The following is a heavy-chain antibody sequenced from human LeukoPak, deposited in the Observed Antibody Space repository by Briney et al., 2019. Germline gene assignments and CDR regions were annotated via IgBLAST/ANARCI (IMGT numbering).Heavy chain of an antibody. CDR1: GFTFSSYV. V-gene: IGHV3-21*01. CDR2: ISSSSSYI. D-gene: IGHD6-19*01. Sequence: GRSLRLSCAASGFTFSSYVMHWVRQAPGKGLEWVSSISSSSSYIYYADSVKGRFTISRDNAKNSLYLQMNSLRAEDTAVYYCARDRRAVAGKRDWYFDLWGRGTLVTVSS. J-gene: IGHJ2*01. CDR3: ARDRRAVAGKRDWYFDL.